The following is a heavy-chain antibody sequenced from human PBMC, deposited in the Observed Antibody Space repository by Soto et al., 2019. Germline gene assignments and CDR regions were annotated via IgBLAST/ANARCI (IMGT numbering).Heavy chain of an antibody. Sequence: PGESLKISCKGSGYSFTSYWIGWVRQMPGKGLEWMGIIYPGDSDTRYSPSFQGQVTISADKSISTAYLQWSSLKASDTAMYYFARVPPRPIAAAGFDYWGQGTLVTVSS. V-gene: IGHV5-51*01. D-gene: IGHD6-13*01. J-gene: IGHJ4*02. CDR2: IYPGDSDT. CDR1: GYSFTSYW. CDR3: ARVPPRPIAAAGFDY.